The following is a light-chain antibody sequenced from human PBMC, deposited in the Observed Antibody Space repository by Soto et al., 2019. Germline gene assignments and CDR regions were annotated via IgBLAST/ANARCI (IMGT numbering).Light chain of an antibody. CDR1: SSNIGTNY. CDR2: RNN. V-gene: IGLV1-47*01. Sequence: QPVLTQPPSASGTPGQRVTISCSGSSSNIGTNYVYWYQQLPGTAPKLLIQRNNQRPSGVPDRFSGSKSDTSASLAISGLRSDDEADYYCAAWDDSLSGPVFGGGTKLTVL. J-gene: IGLJ2*01. CDR3: AAWDDSLSGPV.